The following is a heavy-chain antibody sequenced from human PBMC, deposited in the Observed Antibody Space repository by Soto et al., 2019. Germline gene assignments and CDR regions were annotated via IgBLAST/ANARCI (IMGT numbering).Heavy chain of an antibody. CDR2: INVDNGNT. V-gene: IGHV1-3*01. J-gene: IGHJ6*02. CDR3: ARGANYYYYYGMDV. CDR1: GYTFTTYA. Sequence: ASVKVSCKASGYTFTTYAMHWVRQAPGQSLEWMGWINVDNGNTKPSQKFQGRVTITRDTSASTAYMELSSLRSEDTAVYYCARGANYYYYYGMDVWGQGTTVTVSS.